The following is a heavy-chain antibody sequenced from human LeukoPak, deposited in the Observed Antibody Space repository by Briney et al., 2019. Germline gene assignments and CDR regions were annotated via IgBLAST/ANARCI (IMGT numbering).Heavy chain of an antibody. Sequence: GGSLRLSCAASGFSFSDYSMNWVRQAPGKGLEWVSSIRSSTSNIYYADSVKGRFTISRDNAKNSLYLQMNSLRAEDTAVYYCARSSSSEDAFDIWGQGTMVTVSS. D-gene: IGHD6-6*01. V-gene: IGHV3-21*01. CDR3: ARSSSSEDAFDI. J-gene: IGHJ3*02. CDR1: GFSFSDYS. CDR2: IRSSTSNI.